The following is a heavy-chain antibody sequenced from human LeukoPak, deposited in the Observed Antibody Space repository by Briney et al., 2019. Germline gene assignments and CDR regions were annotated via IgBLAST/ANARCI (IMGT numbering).Heavy chain of an antibody. D-gene: IGHD3-10*01. CDR3: TRVGAVIYYYYMDD. CDR1: GFTFGDYA. CDR2: IRSKVHGGTT. J-gene: IGHJ6*03. Sequence: GGSLRLSCTAAGFTFGDYAMSWVRQAPGKGLEWVGFIRSKVHGGTTEYAASVKGRFTISRDDSKSIAYLQMNSLKTEDTAVYYCTRVGAVIYYYYMDDWGKGTTVTVSS. V-gene: IGHV3-49*04.